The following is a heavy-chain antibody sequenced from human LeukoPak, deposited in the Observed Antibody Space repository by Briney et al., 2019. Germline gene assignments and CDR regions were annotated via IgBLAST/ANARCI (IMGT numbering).Heavy chain of an antibody. V-gene: IGHV4-61*02. J-gene: IGHJ6*03. CDR2: IYTSGST. D-gene: IGHD6-19*01. Sequence: SETLSLTCTVSGGSISSGSYYWSWIRQPAGKGLEWIGRIYTSGSTNYNPSLKGRVTISVDTSKNQFSLKLSSVTAADTAVYYCARVMAVAGYSLKYYYYYMDVWGKGTTVTISS. CDR3: ARVMAVAGYSLKYYYYYMDV. CDR1: GGSISSGSYY.